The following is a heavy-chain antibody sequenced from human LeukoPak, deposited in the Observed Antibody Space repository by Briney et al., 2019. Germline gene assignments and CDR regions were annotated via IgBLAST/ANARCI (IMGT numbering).Heavy chain of an antibody. CDR3: ARDFAYGSGSYFPDY. CDR2: INPSGGSA. Sequence: ASVKVSCKASGYTFTSYYMHWVRQAPGQGLECMGIINPSGGSASYAQKFQGRVTMTRDTSTSTVYMELSSLRSEDTAVYYCARDFAYGSGSYFPDYWGQGTLVTVSS. CDR1: GYTFTSYY. J-gene: IGHJ4*02. V-gene: IGHV1-46*01. D-gene: IGHD3-10*01.